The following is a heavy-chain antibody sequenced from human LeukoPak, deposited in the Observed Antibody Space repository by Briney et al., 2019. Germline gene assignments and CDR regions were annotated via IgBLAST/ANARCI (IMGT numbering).Heavy chain of an antibody. V-gene: IGHV3-21*01. CDR1: GFTFSSYS. D-gene: IGHD3-3*01. CDR2: ISSSSSYI. CDR3: AKYDFWSGRWFDP. Sequence: GGSLRLSCAASGFTFSSYSMNWVRQAPGKGLEWVSSISSSSSYIYYADSVKGRFTISRDNAKNSLYLQMNSLRAEDTAVYYCAKYDFWSGRWFDPWGQGTLVTVSS. J-gene: IGHJ5*02.